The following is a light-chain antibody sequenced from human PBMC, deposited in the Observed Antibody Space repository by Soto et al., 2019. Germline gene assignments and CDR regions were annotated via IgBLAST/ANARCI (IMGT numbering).Light chain of an antibody. CDR1: QNLLYSSNNKNY. CDR2: WAS. J-gene: IGKJ2*01. V-gene: IGKV4-1*01. CDR3: QQYYSDSYT. Sequence: DIVMTQSPDSLAVSLGERATINCKSSQNLLYSSNNKNYLAWYQQRPGQPPRLLISWASARESGVPDRFSGSGSGTDFTLTVSSLQAEDVAVYYCQQYYSDSYTFGQGTKVDIK.